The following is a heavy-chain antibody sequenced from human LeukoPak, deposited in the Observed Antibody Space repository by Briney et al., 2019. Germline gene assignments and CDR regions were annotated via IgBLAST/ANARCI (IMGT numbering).Heavy chain of an antibody. D-gene: IGHD3-9*01. J-gene: IGHJ4*02. CDR1: GFTFSNYW. CDR2: IKQDGSEK. V-gene: IGHV3-7*03. CDR3: ARASGSSTIPTKY. Sequence: EGSLRLSCAASGFTFSNYWMSWVRQAPGKGLEWVANIKQDGSEKYYVDSVKGRFTISRDNAKNSLLLQMNSLRAEDTAVYYCARASGSSTIPTKYWGQGTLVTVSS.